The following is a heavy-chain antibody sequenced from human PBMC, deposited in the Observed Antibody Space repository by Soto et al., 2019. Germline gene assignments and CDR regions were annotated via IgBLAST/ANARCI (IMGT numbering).Heavy chain of an antibody. CDR2: IYYSGST. D-gene: IGHD5-18*01. J-gene: IGHJ6*02. V-gene: IGHV4-59*08. Sequence: SETLSLTCTVSGGSISSYYWSWIRQPPGKGLEWIGYIYYSGSTNYNPSLKSRVTISVDTSKNQFSLRLSSVTAADTAVYYCASERGYSYGYGGYYYGMDVWGQGTTVTVSS. CDR3: ASERGYSYGYGGYYYGMDV. CDR1: GGSISSYY.